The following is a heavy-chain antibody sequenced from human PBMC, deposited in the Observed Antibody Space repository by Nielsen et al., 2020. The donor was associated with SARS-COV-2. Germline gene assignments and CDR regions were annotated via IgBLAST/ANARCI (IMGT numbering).Heavy chain of an antibody. CDR3: ANGYSPDY. CDR1: GFTFSSYG. V-gene: IGHV3-33*06. J-gene: IGHJ4*02. Sequence: GESLKISCAASGFTFSSYGMHWVRQAPGKGLEWVAVIWYDGTNKYYADSVRGRFTISRDNSKNTLYLQMNSLRAEDTAVYYCANGYSPDYWGQGTLVTVSS. D-gene: IGHD5-18*01. CDR2: IWYDGTNK.